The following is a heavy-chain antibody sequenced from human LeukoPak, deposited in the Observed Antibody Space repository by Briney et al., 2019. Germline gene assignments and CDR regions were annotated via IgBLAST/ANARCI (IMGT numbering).Heavy chain of an antibody. D-gene: IGHD2-15*01. V-gene: IGHV1-2*02. CDR3: ARVPDIVVVVAATRLWFDP. Sequence: ASVKVSCKASGYTFTGYYMHWVRQAPGQGLEWMGWINPNSGGTNYAQKFQGRVTMTRDTSISTAYMELSRLRSDDTAVYYCARVPDIVVVVAATRLWFDPWGQGTLVTVSS. CDR1: GYTFTGYY. J-gene: IGHJ5*02. CDR2: INPNSGGT.